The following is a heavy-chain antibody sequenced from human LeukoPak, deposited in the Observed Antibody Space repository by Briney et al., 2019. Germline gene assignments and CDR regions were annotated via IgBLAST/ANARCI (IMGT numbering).Heavy chain of an antibody. Sequence: GESLRISCKGSGYSFTSYWISWVRQMPGKGLEWMERIDPSDSYTNYSPSFQGHVTISADKSISTAYLQWSSLKASDTAMYYCAIKGDYGDYYFDYWGQGTLVTVSS. CDR3: AIKGDYGDYYFDY. CDR1: GYSFTSYW. D-gene: IGHD4-17*01. V-gene: IGHV5-10-1*01. J-gene: IGHJ4*02. CDR2: IDPSDSYT.